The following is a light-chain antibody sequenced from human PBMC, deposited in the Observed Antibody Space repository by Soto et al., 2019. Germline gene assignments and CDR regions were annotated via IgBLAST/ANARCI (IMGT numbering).Light chain of an antibody. Sequence: EILLTQSPDTLSLSPGERATLSCRASQSFSSSYLAWYQHKPGQAPRLLIDGASNRATGIPDRFSGSGSGTDFTLTISRLEPEDFAVYFCQQYTFPPAYTFGQGTKLEIK. CDR2: GAS. J-gene: IGKJ2*01. CDR1: QSFSSSY. CDR3: QQYTFPPAYT. V-gene: IGKV3-20*01.